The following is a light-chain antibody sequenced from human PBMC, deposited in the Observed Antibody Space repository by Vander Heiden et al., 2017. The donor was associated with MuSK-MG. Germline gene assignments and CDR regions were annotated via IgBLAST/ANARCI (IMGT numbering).Light chain of an antibody. J-gene: IGKJ4*01. CDR2: DAS. Sequence: ETVLTQSPPTLSLSPGERPTLSCRASQSVSSYLAWYQQKPGQAPRLLIYDASNRATGIPARFSGSGSGTDFTLTISSLEPEDFAVYYCQQRSNWPALTFGGGTKVEIK. CDR3: QQRSNWPALT. V-gene: IGKV3-11*01. CDR1: QSVSSY.